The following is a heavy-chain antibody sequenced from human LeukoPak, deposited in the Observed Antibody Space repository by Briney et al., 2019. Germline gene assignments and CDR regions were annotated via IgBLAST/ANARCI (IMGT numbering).Heavy chain of an antibody. CDR3: ARDQGMARYGMDV. J-gene: IGHJ6*02. CDR2: IYYSGST. Sequence: SETLSLTCTVSGGSTSSYYWSWIRQPPGKGLEWIGYIYYSGSTNYNPSLKSRVTISVDTSKNQFSLKLSSVTAADTAVYYCARDQGMARYGMDVWGQGTTVTVSS. CDR1: GGSTSSYY. D-gene: IGHD5-24*01. V-gene: IGHV4-59*01.